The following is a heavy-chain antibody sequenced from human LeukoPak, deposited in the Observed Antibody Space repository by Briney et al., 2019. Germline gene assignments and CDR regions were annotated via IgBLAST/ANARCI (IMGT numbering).Heavy chain of an antibody. V-gene: IGHV3-20*04. Sequence: PGGSLRLSCAASGFTFDDYGMSWVRQAPGKWLEWVSAINWNGGSTGYADSVKGRFTISRDNARNSLYLQMNSLRAEDTALYYCVRVPSSGSHSKASDFWGQGTLVTVSS. CDR2: INWNGGST. CDR1: GFTFDDYG. D-gene: IGHD2-15*01. CDR3: VRVPSSGSHSKASDF. J-gene: IGHJ4*02.